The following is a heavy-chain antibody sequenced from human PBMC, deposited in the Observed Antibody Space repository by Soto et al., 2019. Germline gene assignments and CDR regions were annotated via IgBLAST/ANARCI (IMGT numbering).Heavy chain of an antibody. CDR3: ARDKRWYNWNWFDY. Sequence: QVQLVQSGAEVKKPGSSVKVSCKASGGTFSNYAISWVRQAPGQGLEWMGGIIPIFGTANYAQKFQGRVTSTADESTSTAYMELSSLRSEDTAVYYCARDKRWYNWNWFDYWGQGTLVTVSS. D-gene: IGHD1-7*01. V-gene: IGHV1-69*01. J-gene: IGHJ4*02. CDR1: GGTFSNYA. CDR2: IIPIFGTA.